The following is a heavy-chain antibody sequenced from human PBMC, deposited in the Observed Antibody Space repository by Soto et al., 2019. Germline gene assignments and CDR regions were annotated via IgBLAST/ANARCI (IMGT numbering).Heavy chain of an antibody. CDR3: ARGGQLLWSWGDY. D-gene: IGHD2-2*01. Sequence: QVQLVESGGGVVQPGRSLRLSCAASGFTFSSYGMHWVRQAPGKGLEWVAVIWYDGSNKYYADSVKGRFTISRDNSKNTLYWQINSLRAEDTAVYYCARGGQLLWSWGDYWGQGTLVTVSS. CDR2: IWYDGSNK. J-gene: IGHJ4*02. V-gene: IGHV3-33*01. CDR1: GFTFSSYG.